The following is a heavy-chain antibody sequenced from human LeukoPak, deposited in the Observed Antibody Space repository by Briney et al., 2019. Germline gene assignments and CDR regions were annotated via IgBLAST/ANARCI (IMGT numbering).Heavy chain of an antibody. CDR3: ARMLCSGDRCYPPSAVDI. J-gene: IGHJ3*02. D-gene: IGHD2-15*01. V-gene: IGHV1-18*01. CDR1: GYTFNSYY. Sequence: ASVMVSCKASGYTFNSYYVAWVRQAPGQGLEWMGWISCYNGATNYARKLRDRITMTTDTSTTTVYMELRSLRFDDTAIYYCARMLCSGDRCYPPSAVDIWGQGTMVTVSS. CDR2: ISCYNGAT.